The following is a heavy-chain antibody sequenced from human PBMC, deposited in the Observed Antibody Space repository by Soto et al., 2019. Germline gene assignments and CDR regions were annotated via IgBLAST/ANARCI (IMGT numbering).Heavy chain of an antibody. CDR1: GGSISSYY. D-gene: IGHD4-17*01. J-gene: IGHJ6*03. CDR3: ARTNYGDYGGDYMDV. CDR2: IYYSGST. V-gene: IGHV4-59*01. Sequence: SETLSLTCTVSGGSISSYYWSWIRQPPGKGLEWIGYIYYSGSTNYNPSLKSRVTISVDTSKNQFSLKLSSVTAADTAVYYCARTNYGDYGGDYMDVWGKGTTVTVSS.